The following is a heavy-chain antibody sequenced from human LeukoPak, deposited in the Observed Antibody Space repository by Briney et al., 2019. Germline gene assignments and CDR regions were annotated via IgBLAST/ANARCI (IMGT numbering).Heavy chain of an antibody. CDR3: ARGDRGYSYGPNGY. CDR1: GGTFSSYA. J-gene: IGHJ4*02. Sequence: SVKVSCKASGGTFSSYAISWVRQAPGQGLEWMGGIIPIFGTANYAQKFQGRVTITTDESTSTTYMELSSLRSEDTAVYYCARGDRGYSYGPNGYWGQGTLVTVSS. V-gene: IGHV1-69*05. CDR2: IIPIFGTA. D-gene: IGHD5-18*01.